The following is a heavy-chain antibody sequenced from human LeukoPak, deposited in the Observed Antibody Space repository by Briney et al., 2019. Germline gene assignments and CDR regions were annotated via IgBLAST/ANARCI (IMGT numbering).Heavy chain of an antibody. CDR2: IKQDGSEK. D-gene: IGHD1-26*01. Sequence: GGSLRLSCAGSGFTFSSYWMSWVRQAPGKGLEWVANIKQDGSEKYYVDSVKGRFTISRDNAKNSLYLQMNSLRAEDTAVYYCAREKDLLLRAFDYWGQGTLVTVSS. CDR1: GFTFSSYW. V-gene: IGHV3-7*01. J-gene: IGHJ4*02. CDR3: AREKDLLLRAFDY.